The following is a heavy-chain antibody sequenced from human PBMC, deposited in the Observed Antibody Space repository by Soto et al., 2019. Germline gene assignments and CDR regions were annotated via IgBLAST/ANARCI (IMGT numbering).Heavy chain of an antibody. Sequence: SETLSLTCAVYGGSFSGYYWSWIRQPPGKGLEWIGEINHSGSPNYNPSIKSRVNISVDTSKNQFSLKLSSLTAADTAVYYCSSTYYYYMDVWGKGTTVTVSS. V-gene: IGHV4-34*01. CDR1: GGSFSGYY. CDR3: SSTYYYYMDV. J-gene: IGHJ6*03. CDR2: INHSGSP.